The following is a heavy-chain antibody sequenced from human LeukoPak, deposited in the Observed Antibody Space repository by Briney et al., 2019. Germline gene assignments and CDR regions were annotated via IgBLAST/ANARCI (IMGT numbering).Heavy chain of an antibody. CDR1: GGSFSGYY. CDR3: ARHKDYDYVWGSFASYFDY. CDR2: INHSGST. J-gene: IGHJ4*02. D-gene: IGHD3-16*01. Sequence: SETLSLTCAVYGGSFSGYYWSWIRQPPGKGLEWIGEINHSGSTNYNPSLKSRVTISVDTPKNQFSLKLSSVTAADTAVYYCARHKDYDYVWGSFASYFDYWGQGTLVTVSS. V-gene: IGHV4-34*01.